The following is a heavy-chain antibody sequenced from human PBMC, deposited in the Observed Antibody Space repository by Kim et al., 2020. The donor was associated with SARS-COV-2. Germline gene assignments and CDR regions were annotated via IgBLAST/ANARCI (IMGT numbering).Heavy chain of an antibody. J-gene: IGHJ6*02. CDR3: AKDGRIAAAGYYYGMDV. CDR1: GFTFSSYG. V-gene: IGHV3-30*18. CDR2: ISYDGSNK. Sequence: GGSLRLSCAASGFTFSSYGMHWVRQAPGKGLEWVAVISYDGSNKYYADSVKGRFTISRDNSKNTLYLQMNSLRAEDTAVYYCAKDGRIAAAGYYYGMDVWGQGTTVTVSS. D-gene: IGHD6-13*01.